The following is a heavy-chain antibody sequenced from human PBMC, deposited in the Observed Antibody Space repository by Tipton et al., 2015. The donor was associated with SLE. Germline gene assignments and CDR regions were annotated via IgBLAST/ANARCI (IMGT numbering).Heavy chain of an antibody. CDR3: ARIGLGVRYFDY. CDR1: GGSISSHY. Sequence: TLSLTCTVSGGSISSHYWSWIRQPPGRGLEWIGYIYYSGSTNYNPSLKSRVTISVDTSKNQFSLKLSAVTAADTAVYYCARIGLGVRYFDYWGQGTLVTVSS. CDR2: IYYSGST. J-gene: IGHJ4*02. V-gene: IGHV4-59*11. D-gene: IGHD3-10*01.